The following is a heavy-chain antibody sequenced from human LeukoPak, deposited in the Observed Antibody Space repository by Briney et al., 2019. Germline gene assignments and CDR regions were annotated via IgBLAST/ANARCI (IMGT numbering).Heavy chain of an antibody. Sequence: SETLSLTCTVSGDSISSNYWTWIRQPPGKGLEWIGYIHYSGSTSYNPSLKSRVTISLDTSKNQFSLKLSSVTAADTAVYYSARTTGYSSSWHDYWGQGILVTISS. J-gene: IGHJ4*02. CDR1: GDSISSNY. CDR3: ARTTGYSSSWHDY. V-gene: IGHV4-59*01. D-gene: IGHD6-13*01. CDR2: IHYSGST.